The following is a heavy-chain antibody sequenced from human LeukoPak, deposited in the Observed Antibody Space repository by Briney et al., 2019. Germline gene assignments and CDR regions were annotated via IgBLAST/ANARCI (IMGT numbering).Heavy chain of an antibody. D-gene: IGHD6-6*01. Sequence: ASVKLSCKVSGYTLTELSMHWVRQAPGKGLEWMGGFDPEDGETIYAQKFQGRVTMTEDTSTDTAYMELSSLRSEDTAVYYCATDSQGRPPYFDYWGQGTLVTVSS. CDR2: FDPEDGET. J-gene: IGHJ4*02. CDR3: ATDSQGRPPYFDY. V-gene: IGHV1-24*01. CDR1: GYTLTELS.